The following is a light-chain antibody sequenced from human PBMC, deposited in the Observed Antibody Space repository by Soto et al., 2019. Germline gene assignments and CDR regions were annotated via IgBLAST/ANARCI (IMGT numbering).Light chain of an antibody. CDR3: QQSNNGPKT. CDR2: DAS. Sequence: EIVMTQSPATLSVSPGETATLSCRASQSVNSNLAWYQQKPGQAPRLLISDASTRAAGLPARFSGSGSGTEFTLTISSLQSEDFAVYFCQQSNNGPKTFGQGTKVDIK. V-gene: IGKV3-15*01. CDR1: QSVNSN. J-gene: IGKJ1*01.